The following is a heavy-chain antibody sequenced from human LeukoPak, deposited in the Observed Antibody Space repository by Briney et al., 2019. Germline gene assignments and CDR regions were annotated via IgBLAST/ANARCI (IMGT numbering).Heavy chain of an antibody. CDR1: GFTFSSYG. Sequence: AGSLRLSCAASGFTFSSYGMHWVRQAPGKGLEWVAVISYDGSNKYYADSVKGRFTISRDNSKNTLYLQMNSLRAEDTAVYYCAKPTAGASDYWGQGTLVTVSS. J-gene: IGHJ4*02. D-gene: IGHD1-1*01. CDR2: ISYDGSNK. CDR3: AKPTAGASDY. V-gene: IGHV3-30*18.